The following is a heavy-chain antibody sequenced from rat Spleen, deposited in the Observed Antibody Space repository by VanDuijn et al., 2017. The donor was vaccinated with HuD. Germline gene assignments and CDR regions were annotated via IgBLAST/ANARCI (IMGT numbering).Heavy chain of an antibody. CDR2: ISYDGIST. CDR3: ARAGYLRDWYFDF. D-gene: IGHD2-2*01. V-gene: IGHV5-7*01. CDR1: GFTFSDYY. Sequence: EVQLVESGGGLVQPGRSLKLSCAASGFTFSDYYMAWVRQAPKKGLEWVATISYDGISTYYRDSVRGRSTISRDNTKNTLYLQMDNLRSEDAATYYCARAGYLRDWYFDFWGPGTVVTVSS. J-gene: IGHJ1*01.